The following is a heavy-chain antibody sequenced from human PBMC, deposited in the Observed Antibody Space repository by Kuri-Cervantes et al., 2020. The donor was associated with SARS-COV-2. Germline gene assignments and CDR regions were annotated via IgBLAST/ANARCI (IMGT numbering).Heavy chain of an antibody. J-gene: IGHJ5*02. Sequence: SETLSLTCTVSGGSISSGSFYWGWIRQPPGKGLEWIGSVYYNGITYYNPSLESRVSVSVDTSKNQFSLKLSSVTAADTAVYYCARSRRVWFDPWGQGTLVTVSS. CDR2: VYYNGIT. CDR3: ARSRRVWFDP. V-gene: IGHV4-39*01. D-gene: IGHD1-14*01. CDR1: GGSISSGSFY.